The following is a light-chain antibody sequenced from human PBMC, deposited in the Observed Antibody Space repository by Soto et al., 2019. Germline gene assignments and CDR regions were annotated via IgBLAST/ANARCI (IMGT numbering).Light chain of an antibody. J-gene: IGKJ1*01. CDR1: QTIYSW. V-gene: IGKV1-5*03. CDR2: KAS. Sequence: DFQMTQSPSTLSASVGDRVTITCRASQTIYSWLAWYQQKPGQAPRLLIHKASTVETGVPSRFSGSGYGSEFTLIISSLQPDDSATYYCHQYNSYPRTFGQGTKVDIK. CDR3: HQYNSYPRT.